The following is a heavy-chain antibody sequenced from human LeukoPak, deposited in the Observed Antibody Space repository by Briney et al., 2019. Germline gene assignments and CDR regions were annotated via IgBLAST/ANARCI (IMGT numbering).Heavy chain of an antibody. Sequence: SVKVSCKASGYTFTSYYMHWVRQAPGQGLEWMGGIIPIFGTANYAQKFQGRVTITADESTSTAYMELSSLRSEDTAVYYCARAITIFGVVTILRAFDYWGQGTLVTVSS. CDR1: GYTFTSYY. CDR2: IIPIFGTA. V-gene: IGHV1-69*13. D-gene: IGHD3-3*01. CDR3: ARAITIFGVVTILRAFDY. J-gene: IGHJ4*02.